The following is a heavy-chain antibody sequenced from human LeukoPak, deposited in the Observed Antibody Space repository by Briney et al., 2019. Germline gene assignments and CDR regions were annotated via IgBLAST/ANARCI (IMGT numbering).Heavy chain of an antibody. CDR3: ARGRRGVRGALDY. CDR2: INPNSGGT. J-gene: IGHJ4*02. D-gene: IGHD3-10*01. CDR1: GYTFTGYY. V-gene: IGHV1-2*02. Sequence: GASVEVSCKASGYTFTGYYMHWVRQAPGQGLEWMGWINPNSGGTNYAQKFQGRVTMTRDTSISTAYMELSRLRSDDTAVYYCARGRRGVRGALDYWGQGTLVTVSS.